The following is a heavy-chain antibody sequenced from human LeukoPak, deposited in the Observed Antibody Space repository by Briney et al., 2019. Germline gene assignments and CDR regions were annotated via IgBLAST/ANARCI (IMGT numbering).Heavy chain of an antibody. CDR2: ISAYNGDT. CDR3: ARADIVVVPAAPFYFDY. J-gene: IGHJ4*02. V-gene: IGHV1-18*01. D-gene: IGHD2-2*01. CDR1: GYTFTSYG. Sequence: ASVKVSCKASGYTFTSYGITWVRQTPGQGLEWMGWISAYNGDTNYAQKLQGRATMTRDTSTSTAYMELRSLRSDDTAVYYCARADIVVVPAAPFYFDYWGQGTLVIVSS.